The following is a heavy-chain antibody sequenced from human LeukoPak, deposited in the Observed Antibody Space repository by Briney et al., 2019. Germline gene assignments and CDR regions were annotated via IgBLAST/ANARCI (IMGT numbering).Heavy chain of an antibody. CDR2: IYYSGST. V-gene: IGHV4-59*11. J-gene: IGHJ4*02. Sequence: PSETLSLTCTVSGGSISSHYWSWIRQPPGKGLEWIGYIYYSGSTKFNPSLKSRVTISVDTSKNQFSLKLSSVTAADTAVYYCARGRGVTYYDSTGYLWYFDYWGQGTLVTVSS. CDR3: ARGRGVTYYDSTGYLWYFDY. CDR1: GGSISSHY. D-gene: IGHD3-22*01.